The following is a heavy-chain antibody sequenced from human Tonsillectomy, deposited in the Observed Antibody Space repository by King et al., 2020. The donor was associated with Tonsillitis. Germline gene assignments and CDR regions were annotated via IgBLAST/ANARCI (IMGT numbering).Heavy chain of an antibody. D-gene: IGHD2-15*01. CDR1: GGSISSGGYS. CDR2: IYYIGNT. J-gene: IGHJ5*02. V-gene: IGHV4-30-4*07. CDR3: ARGGPHCRGGACYSTAVTWFDP. Sequence: QLQLQESGPGLVKPSQTLSLTCAVSGGSISSGGYSWSWIRQPPGKGLEWIGYIYYIGNTYYNPSLKSRVSISVDTSKNQFSLKLSSVTAADTAVYYCARGGPHCRGGACYSTAVTWFDPWGQGTLVTVSS.